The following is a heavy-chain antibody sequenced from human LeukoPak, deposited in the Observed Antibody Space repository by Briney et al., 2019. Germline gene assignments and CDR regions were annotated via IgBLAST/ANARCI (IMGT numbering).Heavy chain of an antibody. Sequence: GGSLRLSCAASGFTFSSYDMHWVRQATGKGLEWVSAIGTAGDTYYPGSVKGRFTISRENAKNSLYLQMNSLGAEDTAVYYCARARYSSGWYYFDYWGQGTLVTVAS. V-gene: IGHV3-13*01. CDR3: ARARYSSGWYYFDY. CDR1: GFTFSSYD. CDR2: IGTAGDT. J-gene: IGHJ4*02. D-gene: IGHD6-19*01.